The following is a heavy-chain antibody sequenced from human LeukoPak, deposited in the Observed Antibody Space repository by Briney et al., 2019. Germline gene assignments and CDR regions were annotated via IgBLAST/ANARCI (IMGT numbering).Heavy chain of an antibody. D-gene: IGHD3-22*01. J-gene: IGHJ6*02. CDR1: GYTFTSYD. CDR3: ARVRDTHGYGYYYYYGMDV. Sequence: GASVKVSCKASGYTFTSYDINWVRQATGQGLEWMGWMNPSTGNTGYAQKFQGRVTLTRNTSISTAYMELSSLRSEDTAVYYCARVRDTHGYGYYYYYGMDVWGQGTTVTVSS. CDR2: MNPSTGNT. V-gene: IGHV1-8*01.